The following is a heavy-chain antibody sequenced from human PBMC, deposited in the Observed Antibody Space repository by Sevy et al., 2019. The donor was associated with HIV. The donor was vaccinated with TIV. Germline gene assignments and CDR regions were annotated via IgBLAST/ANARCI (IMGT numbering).Heavy chain of an antibody. V-gene: IGHV4-39*01. CDR1: GDSISNGDYY. Sequence: SETLSLTCTVSGDSISNGDYYWGWIRPPPGKGPEWIGSIYYSGSTYYNPSLMSRVTISVDTSRNQFSLKLSSVTAADTAVYYCARPQYGGSHLLFDDWGQGTLVTVSS. D-gene: IGHD5-12*01. CDR3: ARPQYGGSHLLFDD. CDR2: IYYSGST. J-gene: IGHJ4*02.